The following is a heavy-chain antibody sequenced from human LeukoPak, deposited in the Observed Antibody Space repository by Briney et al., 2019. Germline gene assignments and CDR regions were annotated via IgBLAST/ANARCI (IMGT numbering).Heavy chain of an antibody. Sequence: PSETLSLTCTVSGGSISSGGYYWSWIRQPPGKGLEWIGYIYHSGSTYYNPSLKSRVTISVDRSKNQFSLKLSSVTAADTAVYYCARDKMATIAAFDIWGQGTMVTVSS. D-gene: IGHD5-24*01. CDR3: ARDKMATIAAFDI. J-gene: IGHJ3*02. CDR1: GGSISSGGYY. CDR2: IYHSGST. V-gene: IGHV4-30-2*01.